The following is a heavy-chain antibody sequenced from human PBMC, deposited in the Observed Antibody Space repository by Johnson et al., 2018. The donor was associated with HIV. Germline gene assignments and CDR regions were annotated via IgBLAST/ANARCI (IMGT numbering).Heavy chain of an antibody. J-gene: IGHJ3*02. V-gene: IGHV3-11*04. CDR1: GFTFSDYY. CDR2: LSWNSGSI. CDR3: ASFVVVVAATGAFDI. D-gene: IGHD2-15*01. Sequence: QVQLVESGGGLVKPGGSLNLSCAASGFTFSDYYMSWIRQAPATGLAWVSYLSWNSGSIGYADSVKGRFTISRDNANNSLYLQMNSLSAEDTAVYYCASFVVVVAATGAFDIWGQGTMVTVSS.